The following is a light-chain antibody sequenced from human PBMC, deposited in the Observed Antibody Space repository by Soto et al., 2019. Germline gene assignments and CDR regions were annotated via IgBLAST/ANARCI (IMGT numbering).Light chain of an antibody. CDR1: QTISSW. V-gene: IGKV1-5*03. CDR2: KAS. Sequence: DIQMTQSPSTLSGSVGDRVTITCRASQTISSWLAWYQQKPGKAPKLLIYKASTLKSGVPSRFSGSGSGTEFTLTISSLQPEDFATYYCLQDYNYPVTFGQGTKVDIK. CDR3: LQDYNYPVT. J-gene: IGKJ1*01.